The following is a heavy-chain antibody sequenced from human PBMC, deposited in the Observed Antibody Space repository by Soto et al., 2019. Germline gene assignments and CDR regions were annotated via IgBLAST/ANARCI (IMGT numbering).Heavy chain of an antibody. Sequence: EVQLLESGGGLVQPGRSLRLSCAASGFTFNSYAVNWVRQAPGKGLEWVSAISDIGGTTYYADSVKGRFTISRDNSKNTLYRQMNSLRAEDTAVYYCAREYSSAWKTVDYWGQGTLVTVSS. CDR1: GFTFNSYA. J-gene: IGHJ4*02. V-gene: IGHV3-23*01. CDR2: ISDIGGTT. D-gene: IGHD6-19*01. CDR3: AREYSSAWKTVDY.